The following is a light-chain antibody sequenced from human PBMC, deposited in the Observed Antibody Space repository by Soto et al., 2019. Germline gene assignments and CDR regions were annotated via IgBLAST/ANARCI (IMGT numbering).Light chain of an antibody. J-gene: IGKJ5*01. CDR3: MHALQTPLT. CDR1: QSLLHSNGYNY. Sequence: DIVMTQSPLSLPVTPGEPASISCRSSQSLLHSNGYNYFDWYLQKPGQSPQLLIYLGSNRASGVPDRFSGSGSGTDFTLRISRVEAEDVGVYYCMHALQTPLTFGQGTRLEIK. CDR2: LGS. V-gene: IGKV2-28*01.